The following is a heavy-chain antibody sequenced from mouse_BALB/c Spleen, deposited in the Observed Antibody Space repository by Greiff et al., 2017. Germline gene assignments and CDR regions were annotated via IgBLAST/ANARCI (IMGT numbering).Heavy chain of an antibody. CDR3: ARDSYYYGSSWDY. CDR1: GYTFTSYW. V-gene: IGHV1-55*01. D-gene: IGHD1-1*01. Sequence: QVQLQQPGAELVKPGTSVKLSCKASGYTFTSYWINWVKLRPGQGLEWIGDIYPGSGSTNYNEKFKSKATLTVDTSSSTAYMQLSSLASEDSALYYCARDSYYYGSSWDYWGQGTTLTVSS. J-gene: IGHJ2*01. CDR2: IYPGSGST.